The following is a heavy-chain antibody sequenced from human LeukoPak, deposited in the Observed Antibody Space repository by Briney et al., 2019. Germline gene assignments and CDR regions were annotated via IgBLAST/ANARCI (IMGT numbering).Heavy chain of an antibody. CDR1: GFTFSSYA. CDR2: ISGSGGST. CDR3: ANGYDFWSGHWDRRSYFDY. V-gene: IGHV3-23*01. Sequence: GGSLRLSCAASGFTFSSYAMSWVRQAPGKGLEWVSAISGSGGSTYYADSVKGRFTISRDNSKNTLYLQMNSLRAEDTAVYYCANGYDFWSGHWDRRSYFDYWGQGTLVTVSS. D-gene: IGHD3-3*01. J-gene: IGHJ4*02.